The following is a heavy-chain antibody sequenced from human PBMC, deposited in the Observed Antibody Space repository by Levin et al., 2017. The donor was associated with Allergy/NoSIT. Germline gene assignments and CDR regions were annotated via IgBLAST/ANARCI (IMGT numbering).Heavy chain of an antibody. Sequence: LAGGSLRLSCAASGLTFSSYAVNWVRRAPGKGLEWVSVISGSGGSTFYADSVKGRFTISRDNSKNTVFLQMHSLRVEDTAIYYCAKDSLHEEVSANFWYFDLWGRGTLVTVSS. CDR3: AKDSLHEEVSANFWYFDL. CDR2: ISGSGGST. D-gene: IGHD2-15*01. V-gene: IGHV3-23*01. CDR1: GLTFSSYA. J-gene: IGHJ2*01.